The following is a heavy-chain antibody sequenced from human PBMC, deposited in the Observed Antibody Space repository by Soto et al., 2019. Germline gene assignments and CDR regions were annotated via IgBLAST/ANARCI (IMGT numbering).Heavy chain of an antibody. CDR3: ASSKSGGSYYFDY. J-gene: IGHJ4*02. CDR2: IYHGGST. D-gene: IGHD1-26*01. Sequence: QVQLQESGPGLVKPSGTLSLTCAVSGGSISSTDWWSWVRQPPGKGLEWIGEIYHGGSTNYNPSLKGRITRTEDRAKNQFSLKLTSVTAADTAVYYCASSKSGGSYYFDYWGQGTLVTVSS. V-gene: IGHV4-4*02. CDR1: GGSISSTDW.